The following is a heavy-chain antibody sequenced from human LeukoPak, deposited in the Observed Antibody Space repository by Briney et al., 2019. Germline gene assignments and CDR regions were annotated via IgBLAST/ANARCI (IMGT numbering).Heavy chain of an antibody. D-gene: IGHD1-1*01. CDR2: INNDGTAT. J-gene: IGHJ4*02. CDR1: GFTLRSYW. V-gene: IGHV3-74*01. CDR3: AREILEPGKTHEY. Sequence: GGSLRLSCVASGFTLRSYWMHWVRQVPGKGLVWVSRINNDGTATFFADSVKGRFTISRDNAKNTLYLQMDSLRAEDTAMYYCAREILEPGKTHEYWGQGTLVTVSS.